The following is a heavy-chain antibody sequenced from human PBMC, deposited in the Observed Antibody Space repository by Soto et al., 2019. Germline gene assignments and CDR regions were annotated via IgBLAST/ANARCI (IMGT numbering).Heavy chain of an antibody. Sequence: QVQLVESGGGVVQPGRSLRLSCAASGFTFSSYGMHWVRQAPGKGLEWVAVISYDGSNKYYADSVKGRFTISRDNSKNTLYLQMSSLRAEDTAVYYCAKDQVATITSFDYWGQGTLVTVSS. CDR2: ISYDGSNK. CDR1: GFTFSSYG. CDR3: AKDQVATITSFDY. D-gene: IGHD5-12*01. J-gene: IGHJ4*02. V-gene: IGHV3-30*18.